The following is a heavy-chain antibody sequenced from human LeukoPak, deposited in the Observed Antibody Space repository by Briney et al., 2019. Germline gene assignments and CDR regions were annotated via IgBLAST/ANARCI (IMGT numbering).Heavy chain of an antibody. CDR1: GFTFSNAW. V-gene: IGHV3-15*01. CDR3: TTGGQWLEPLYYYYYYMDV. Sequence: GGSLRLSCAASGFTFSNAWMSWVRQAPGKGLEWVGRIKSKTDGGTTDYAAPAKGRFTISRDDPKNTLYLQMNSLKTEDTAVYYCTTGGQWLEPLYYYYYYMDVWGKGTTVTVSS. D-gene: IGHD6-19*01. J-gene: IGHJ6*03. CDR2: IKSKTDGGTT.